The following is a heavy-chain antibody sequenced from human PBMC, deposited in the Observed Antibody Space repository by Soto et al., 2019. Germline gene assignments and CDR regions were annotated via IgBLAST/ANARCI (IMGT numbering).Heavy chain of an antibody. CDR3: AREPRGSGYDGIYIDV. J-gene: IGHJ6*03. CDR2: IYYSGST. CDR1: GGSISSYY. Sequence: SETLSLTCTVSGGSISSYYWSWIRQPPGKGLEWIGYIYYSGSTNYNPSLKSRVTISVDTSKNQFSLKLSSVTAADTAVYYCAREPRGSGYDGIYIDVWGKGTTVTVSS. V-gene: IGHV4-59*01. D-gene: IGHD5-12*01.